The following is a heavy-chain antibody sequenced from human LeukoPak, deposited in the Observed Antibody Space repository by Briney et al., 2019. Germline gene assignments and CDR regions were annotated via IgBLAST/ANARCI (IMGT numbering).Heavy chain of an antibody. CDR1: GYSISSGYY. CDR3: ARQASWSTSGGNWFDP. D-gene: IGHD3-3*01. Sequence: SETLSLTCAVSGYSISSGYYWGWIRQPPGKGLEWIGSIYHSGNTYYNPSLKSRVTISVDTSKNQFSLRLSSVPAADTAVYYCARQASWSTSGGNWFDPWGQGTLVTVSS. V-gene: IGHV4-38-2*01. J-gene: IGHJ5*02. CDR2: IYHSGNT.